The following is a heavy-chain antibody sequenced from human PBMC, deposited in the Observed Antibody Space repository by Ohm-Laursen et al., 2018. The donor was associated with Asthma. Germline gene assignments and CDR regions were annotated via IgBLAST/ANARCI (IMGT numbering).Heavy chain of an antibody. V-gene: IGHV3-30*18. CDR1: GFTFSSYG. Sequence: SLRLSCAASGFTFSSYGMHWVRQAPGKGLEWVAVISYDGSNKYYADSVKGRFTISRDNSKNTLYLQMNSLRAEDTAVYYCAKDKYYDSSGYYSDRGQGTLVTVSS. CDR3: AKDKYYDSSGYYSD. D-gene: IGHD3-22*01. CDR2: ISYDGSNK. J-gene: IGHJ4*02.